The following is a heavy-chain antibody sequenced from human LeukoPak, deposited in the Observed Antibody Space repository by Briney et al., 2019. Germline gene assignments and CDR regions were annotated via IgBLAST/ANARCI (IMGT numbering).Heavy chain of an antibody. CDR1: GYTFTGYY. V-gene: IGHV1-2*02. CDR2: INPNSGGT. J-gene: IGHJ4*02. Sequence: ASVKVSCKASGYTFTGYYMHWVRQAPGQGLEWMGWINPNSGGTNYAQKLQGRVTMTRDTSISTAYMELSRLRSDDTAVYYCARDHGSGWYFRGLFDYWGQGTLVTVSS. D-gene: IGHD6-19*01. CDR3: ARDHGSGWYFRGLFDY.